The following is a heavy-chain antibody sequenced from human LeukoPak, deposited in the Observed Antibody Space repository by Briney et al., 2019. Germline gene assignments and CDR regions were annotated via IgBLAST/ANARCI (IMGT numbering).Heavy chain of an antibody. Sequence: SETLSLTCTVSGDSSRTSKYYWGWIRQPPGRGLEWIGSIYNSGNTNYNPSLKRRVTISIDTSKNQFSLKLTSVTAADTAVYYCARDPNEPGSHSDYCGQGTLVTVSS. CDR2: IYNSGNT. CDR3: ARDPNEPGSHSDY. D-gene: IGHD1-26*01. CDR1: GDSSRTSKYY. J-gene: IGHJ4*02. V-gene: IGHV4-39*07.